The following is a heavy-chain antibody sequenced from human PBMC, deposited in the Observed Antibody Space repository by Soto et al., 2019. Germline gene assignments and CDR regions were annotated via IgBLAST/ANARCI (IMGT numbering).Heavy chain of an antibody. D-gene: IGHD6-13*01. Sequence: SETLSLTCTVSGGSISSSSYYWGWIRQPPGKGLEWIGSIYYSGSTYYNPSLKSRVTISVDTSKNQFSLKLSSVTAADTAVYYCARLIAAAGTQYFDYWGQGTLVTVSS. CDR3: ARLIAAAGTQYFDY. V-gene: IGHV4-39*01. CDR2: IYYSGST. CDR1: GGSISSSSYY. J-gene: IGHJ4*02.